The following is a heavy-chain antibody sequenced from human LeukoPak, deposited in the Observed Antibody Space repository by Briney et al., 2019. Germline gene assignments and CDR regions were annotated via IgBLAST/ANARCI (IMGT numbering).Heavy chain of an antibody. CDR3: ARGGLDGFIDY. Sequence: PSETLYLTCTVSGGSISSGSYYWSWIRQPAGKGLEWIGRIYTSGSTNYNPSLKSRVTISVDTSKNQFSLKLSSVTAADTAVYYCARGGLDGFIDYWGQGTLVTVSS. D-gene: IGHD3-10*01. J-gene: IGHJ4*02. CDR1: GGSISSGSYY. V-gene: IGHV4-61*02. CDR2: IYTSGST.